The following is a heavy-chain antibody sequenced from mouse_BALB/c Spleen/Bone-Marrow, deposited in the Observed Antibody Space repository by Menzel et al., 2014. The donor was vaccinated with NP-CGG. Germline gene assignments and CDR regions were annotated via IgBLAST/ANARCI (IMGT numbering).Heavy chain of an antibody. CDR2: ISSGGSYT. CDR1: GFTFSSYG. D-gene: IGHD2-4*01. Sequence: EVQLQQSGGDLVKPGGSLKLSCAASGFTFSSYGMSWVRQTPDKRLEWVATISSGGSYTYYPDSVKGRFTISRDNAKNTLYRQMSSLKSEDTAMYYCARQDYDWFAYWGQGTLVTVSA. CDR3: ARQDYDWFAY. V-gene: IGHV5-6*01. J-gene: IGHJ3*01.